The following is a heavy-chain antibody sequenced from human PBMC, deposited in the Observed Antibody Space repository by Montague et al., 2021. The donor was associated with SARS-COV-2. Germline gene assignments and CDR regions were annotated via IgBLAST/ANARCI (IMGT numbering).Heavy chain of an antibody. D-gene: IGHD1-1*01. CDR3: TRLSLGWNTD. CDR1: GDSMTASY. J-gene: IGHJ1*01. Sequence: SETLSLTCTVSGDSMTASYWSWIRQPPGKGLEYIGYISFSGSTNYNPSLKSRLTISVDTSKNQFSLKLSSVTAADTAVYFCTRLSLGWNTDWGQGTLVTVSS. V-gene: IGHV4-59*08. CDR2: ISFSGST.